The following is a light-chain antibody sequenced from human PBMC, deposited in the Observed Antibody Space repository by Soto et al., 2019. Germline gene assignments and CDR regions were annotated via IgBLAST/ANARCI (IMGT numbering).Light chain of an antibody. Sequence: DIHMTQSPSSLSASLGDRVTITFRASQSISNYLNWYQQKPGKAPKVLIYAASNLQSGVPSRFSGSGSGTDFTLTISSLQPEDFATYYCQQSYSTPITFGQGTRLEIK. V-gene: IGKV1-39*01. J-gene: IGKJ5*01. CDR3: QQSYSTPIT. CDR2: AAS. CDR1: QSISNY.